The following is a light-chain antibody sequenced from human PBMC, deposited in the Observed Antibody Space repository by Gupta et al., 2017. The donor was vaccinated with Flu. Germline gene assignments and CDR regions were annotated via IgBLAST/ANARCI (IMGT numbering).Light chain of an antibody. V-gene: IGKV3-15*01. J-gene: IGKJ1*01. Sequence: EIVMTQSPATLSMFLGERATLSCRASESVSSNLAWYQQKPGQAPRLLIYGASTRATGIPARFSGSGYGTEFTLTISSRQSEDIAVYYCQHDNNSPPRTFGQGTKVEIK. CDR2: GAS. CDR1: ESVSSN. CDR3: QHDNNSPPRT.